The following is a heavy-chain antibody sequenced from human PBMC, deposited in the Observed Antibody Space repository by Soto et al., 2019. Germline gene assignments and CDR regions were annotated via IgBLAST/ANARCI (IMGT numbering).Heavy chain of an antibody. CDR3: ARLPNEYPLPYYMDV. V-gene: IGHV4-39*01. J-gene: IGHJ6*03. CDR2: IYYSGST. Sequence: SETLSLTCTVSGGSISSSSYYWGWIRQAPGKGLEWIGSIYYSGSTYYNPSLKSRVTISVDTSKNQFSLKLSSVTAADTAVYYCARLPNEYPLPYYMDVWAKGTTVTVSS. D-gene: IGHD1-1*01. CDR1: GGSISSSSYY.